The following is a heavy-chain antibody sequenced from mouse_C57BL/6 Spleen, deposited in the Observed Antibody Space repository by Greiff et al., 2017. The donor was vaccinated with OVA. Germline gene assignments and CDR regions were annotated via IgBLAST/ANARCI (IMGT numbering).Heavy chain of an antibody. CDR1: GYTFTSYT. V-gene: IGHV1-4*01. Sequence: VQLQQSGAELARPGASVKMSCKASGYTFTSYTMHWVKQRPGQGLEWIGYINPSSGYTKYNQKFKDKATLTADKSSSTAYMQLSSLTSEDSAVYYCARSLLGLGFFDYWGQGTTLTVSS. D-gene: IGHD3-3*01. CDR3: ARSLLGLGFFDY. J-gene: IGHJ2*01. CDR2: INPSSGYT.